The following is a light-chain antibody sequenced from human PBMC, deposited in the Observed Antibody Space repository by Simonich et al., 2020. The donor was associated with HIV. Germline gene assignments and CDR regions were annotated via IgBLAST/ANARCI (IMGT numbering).Light chain of an antibody. CDR3: QQYDNLPLI. J-gene: IGKJ4*01. Sequence: DIQMNQSPSSLSASVGDRVTITCQASQDISNYLNWYQQKPGKAPKLLIYDASNLETGVPSRFSGSGSGTDFTFTISSLQPEDIATYYCQQYDNLPLIFGGGTKVEIK. CDR2: DAS. V-gene: IGKV1-33*01. CDR1: QDISNY.